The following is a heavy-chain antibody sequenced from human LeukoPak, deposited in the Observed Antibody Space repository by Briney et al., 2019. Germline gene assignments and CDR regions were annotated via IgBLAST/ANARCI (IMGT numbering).Heavy chain of an antibody. V-gene: IGHV1-2*02. J-gene: IGHJ4*02. CDR2: INPNSGDT. Sequence: GASVKVSCKASGYIFTDYHMHWVRQTPGQGLAWVGWINPNSGDTNYPQKFQGRVTMTRDTSISTAYMELSRLRSDDTAVYYCATGAYTYYTEYWGQGNVVAVSS. D-gene: IGHD1-26*01. CDR1: GYIFTDYH. CDR3: ATGAYTYYTEY.